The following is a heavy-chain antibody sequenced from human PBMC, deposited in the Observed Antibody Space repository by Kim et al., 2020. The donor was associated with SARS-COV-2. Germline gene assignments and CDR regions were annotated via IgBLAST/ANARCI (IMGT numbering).Heavy chain of an antibody. Sequence: SETLSLTCTVSGGSISSGGYYWSWIRQHPGKGLEWIGYIYYSGSTYYNPSLKSRVTISVDTSKNQFSLKLSSVTAADTAVYYCARGSPRYCGGDCYSGYWFDPWGQGTLVTVSS. CDR3: ARGSPRYCGGDCYSGYWFDP. V-gene: IGHV4-31*03. D-gene: IGHD2-21*02. J-gene: IGHJ5*02. CDR2: IYYSGST. CDR1: GGSISSGGYY.